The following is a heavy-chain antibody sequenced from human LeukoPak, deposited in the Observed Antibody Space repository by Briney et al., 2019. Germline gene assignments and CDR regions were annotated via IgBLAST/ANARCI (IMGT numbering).Heavy chain of an antibody. CDR2: INSDGSST. CDR1: EFTFSSYW. CDR3: ARDDHYDSSGYYYGPFDY. Sequence: PGGSLRLSCAASEFTFSSYWMHWVRQAPGKGLVWVSRINSDGSSTSYADSVKGRFAISRDNAKNTLYLQMNSQRAEDTAVYYCARDDHYDSSGYYYGPFDYWGQGTLVTVSS. D-gene: IGHD3-22*01. J-gene: IGHJ4*02. V-gene: IGHV3-74*01.